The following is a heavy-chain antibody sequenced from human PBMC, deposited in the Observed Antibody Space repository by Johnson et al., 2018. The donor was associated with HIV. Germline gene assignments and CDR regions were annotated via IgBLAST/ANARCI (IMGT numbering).Heavy chain of an antibody. D-gene: IGHD1-1*01. V-gene: IGHV3-30*04. CDR3: ASGFLTGTPSDAFDI. CDR1: GFTFSSYA. Sequence: QVQLVESGGGVVQPGRSLRLSCAASGFTFSSYAMHWVRQAPGKGLEWVAVISYDGSTKYYADSVKGRFPISRDNSKNTLYLQMNSLRAEDTAVYYCASGFLTGTPSDAFDIWGQGTMVTVSS. CDR2: ISYDGSTK. J-gene: IGHJ3*02.